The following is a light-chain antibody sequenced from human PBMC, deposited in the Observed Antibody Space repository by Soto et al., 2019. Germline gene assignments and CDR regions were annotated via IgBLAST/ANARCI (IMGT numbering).Light chain of an antibody. V-gene: IGKV1-5*01. CDR3: QQYNNYSWT. CDR1: QSMNSW. CDR2: DAS. J-gene: IGKJ1*01. Sequence: DIQMTQSPSTLSASVGDRVTITCRASQSMNSWLSWYQQQPGKAPRLLIYDASIRGSGVTSRFSGSGSGTEFTLTITSLRPDDFATYYCQQYNNYSWTFGPGTKVDIK.